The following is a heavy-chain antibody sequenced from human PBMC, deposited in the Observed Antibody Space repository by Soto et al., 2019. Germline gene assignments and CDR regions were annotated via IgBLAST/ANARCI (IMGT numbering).Heavy chain of an antibody. CDR1: GYTFTSYG. D-gene: IGHD3-9*01. Sequence: QVQLVQSGAEVKKPGASVKVSCKASGYTFTSYGISWVRQAPGQGLEWMGWISAYNGNTNYAQKLQGRVTMTTDTSTSTACMELRSLRSDDTAVYYCARGGSPYDILTGYYMSSAYFDYWGQGTLVTVSS. CDR3: ARGGSPYDILTGYYMSSAYFDY. V-gene: IGHV1-18*01. CDR2: ISAYNGNT. J-gene: IGHJ4*02.